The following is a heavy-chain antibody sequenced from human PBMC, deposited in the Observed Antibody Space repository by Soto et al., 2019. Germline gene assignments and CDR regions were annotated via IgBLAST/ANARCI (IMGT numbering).Heavy chain of an antibody. V-gene: IGHV4-39*01. J-gene: IGHJ5*02. CDR3: ARSSSSQVGFDP. CDR2: MFYTGRT. Sequence: SETLSLTCTVSGGSISSNSHYCDWIRQPPGKGLEWIGSMFYTGRTYYNPSLKSRVTISVDKSKNQFSLKLTSVTATDTAVYYCARSSSSQVGFDPWGQGTLVTVSS. CDR1: GGSISSNSHY. D-gene: IGHD6-13*01.